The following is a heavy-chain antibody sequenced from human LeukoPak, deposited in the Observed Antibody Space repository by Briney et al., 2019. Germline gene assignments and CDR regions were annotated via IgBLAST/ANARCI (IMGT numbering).Heavy chain of an antibody. J-gene: IGHJ4*02. CDR3: AKAEGYSSCWYPD. V-gene: IGHV3-9*01. CDR1: GFTFDDYA. CDR2: ISWNSGSI. D-gene: IGHD6-19*01. Sequence: TGGSLRLSCAASGFTFDDYALHWVRQAPGKGLEWVSGISWNSGSIGYADSVKGRFTISGDNAKNSLYLQMNGLRVEDTALYYCAKAEGYSSCWYPDWGQGTLVTVSS.